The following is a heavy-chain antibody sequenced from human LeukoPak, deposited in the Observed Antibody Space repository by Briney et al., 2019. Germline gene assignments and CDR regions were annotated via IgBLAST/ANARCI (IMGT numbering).Heavy chain of an antibody. Sequence: ASVKVSFKASGYTFTSYYMHWVRQAPGQALEWMGIINPSGGSTSYAQKFQGRVTMTRDTSTSTVYMELSSLRSEDTAVYYCARGSSGWYSVAYWGQGTLVTVSS. D-gene: IGHD6-19*01. J-gene: IGHJ4*02. CDR3: ARGSSGWYSVAY. V-gene: IGHV1-46*01. CDR2: INPSGGST. CDR1: GYTFTSYY.